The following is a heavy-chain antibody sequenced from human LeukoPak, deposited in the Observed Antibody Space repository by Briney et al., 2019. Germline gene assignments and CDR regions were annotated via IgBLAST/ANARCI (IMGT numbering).Heavy chain of an antibody. CDR1: GFTFSDYG. D-gene: IGHD5-18*01. CDR2: ISGSGIST. V-gene: IGHV3-21*01. Sequence: GGSLRLSCAAAGFTFSDYGMNWVRQAPGKGLEWVSGISGSGISTYYADSVKGRFTISRDNAKNSLYLQMNSLRAEDTAVYYCARATGGYSYGRFDYWGQGTLVTVSS. CDR3: ARATGGYSYGRFDY. J-gene: IGHJ4*02.